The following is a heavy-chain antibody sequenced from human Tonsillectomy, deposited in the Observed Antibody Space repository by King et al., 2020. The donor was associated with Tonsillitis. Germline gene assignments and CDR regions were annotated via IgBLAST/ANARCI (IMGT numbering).Heavy chain of an antibody. CDR2: IKQDGSEK. CDR3: ARDPGYSGYDFCLDY. J-gene: IGHJ4*02. V-gene: IGHV3-7*01. CDR1: GFTFSSYW. D-gene: IGHD5-12*01. Sequence: QLVQSGGGLVQPGGSLRLSCAASGFTFSSYWMSWVRQAPGKGLEWVANIKQDGSEKYYVDSVKGRFTISRDNAKNSLYLQTNSLRAEDTAVYYCARDPGYSGYDFCLDYWGQGTLVTVSS.